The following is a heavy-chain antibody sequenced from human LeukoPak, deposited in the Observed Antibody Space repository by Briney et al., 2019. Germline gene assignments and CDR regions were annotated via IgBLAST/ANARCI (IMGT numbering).Heavy chain of an antibody. V-gene: IGHV1-18*01. CDR2: ISAYNGNT. J-gene: IGHJ6*02. CDR3: ARANRITMVRGVTNV. CDR1: GYTFTSYG. Sequence: GASVKVSCKASGYTFTSYGISWVRQAPGQGLEWMGWISAYNGNTNYAQKLQGRVTMTTNTSTSTAYMELRSLRSDDTAVYYCARANRITMVRGVTNVWGQGTTVTVSS. D-gene: IGHD3-10*01.